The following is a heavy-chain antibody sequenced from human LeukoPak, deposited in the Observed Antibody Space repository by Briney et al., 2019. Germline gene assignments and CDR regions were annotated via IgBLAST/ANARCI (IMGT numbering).Heavy chain of an antibody. D-gene: IGHD2-2*01. CDR1: GITFSRFW. Sequence: PGGSLRLSCAASGITFSRFWMSWVRQAPGKGLQWVANINQDGSEKHYVDSVKGRFTISRDNAENSLYLQMNSLRAEDTAVYYCAGYCSNISCAFEYWGQGTLVTVSS. J-gene: IGHJ4*02. CDR2: INQDGSEK. V-gene: IGHV3-7*03. CDR3: AGYCSNISCAFEY.